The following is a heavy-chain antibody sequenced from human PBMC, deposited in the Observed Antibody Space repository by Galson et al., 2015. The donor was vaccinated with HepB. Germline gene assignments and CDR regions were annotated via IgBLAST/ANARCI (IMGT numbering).Heavy chain of an antibody. CDR1: GFTFSSYA. CDR2: ISYDGSNK. J-gene: IGHJ3*02. Sequence: SLRLSCAASGFTFSSYAMHWVRQAPGKGLEWVAVISYDGSNKYYADSVKGRFTISRDNSKNTLYLQMNSLRAEDTAVYYCARGFGEFECASVIWVQGTMVPVSS. D-gene: IGHD3-10*01. CDR3: ARGFGEFECASVI. V-gene: IGHV3-30-3*01.